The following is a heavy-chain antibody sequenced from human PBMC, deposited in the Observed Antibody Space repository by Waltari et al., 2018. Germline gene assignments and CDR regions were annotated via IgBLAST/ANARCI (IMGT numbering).Heavy chain of an antibody. Sequence: QLQLQQSGPGLVKPSESLSLTCTVSGDSRSSSYWWSWVRQSPGKGLEWIGQINRSGRTNYHPAFETRVIVSIDTSNNQFSLKFPSATAADTAVYYCARDRGRGIYLDSWGQGTLVTVSP. CDR2: INRSGRT. CDR3: ARDRGRGIYLDS. CDR1: GDSRSSSYW. J-gene: IGHJ4*02. V-gene: IGHV4-4*02. D-gene: IGHD2-15*01.